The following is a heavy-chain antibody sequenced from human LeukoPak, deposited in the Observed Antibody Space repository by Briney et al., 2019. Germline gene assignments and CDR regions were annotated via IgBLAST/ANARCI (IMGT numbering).Heavy chain of an antibody. V-gene: IGHV4-34*01. CDR3: ARGLGYSSSSRSGNWFDP. D-gene: IGHD6-6*01. Sequence: SETLSLTCAVYGGSFSGYYWSWIRQPPGKGLEWIGEINHSGSTNYNPSLKSRVTILVDTSKNQFSLKLSSVTAADTAVYYCARGLGYSSSSRSGNWFDPWGQGTLVTVSS. CDR1: GGSFSGYY. CDR2: INHSGST. J-gene: IGHJ5*02.